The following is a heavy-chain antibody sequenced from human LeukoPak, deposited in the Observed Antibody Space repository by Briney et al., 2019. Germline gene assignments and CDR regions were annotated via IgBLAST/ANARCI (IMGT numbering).Heavy chain of an antibody. V-gene: IGHV3-21*01. CDR3: ARGCGYSGYDCGY. J-gene: IGHJ4*02. CDR1: GFTFSSYW. Sequence: GGSLRLSCAASGFTFSSYWMSWVRQAPGKGLEWVSSISSSSSYIYYADSVKGRFTISRDNAKNSLYLQMNSLRAEDTAVYYCARGCGYSGYDCGYWGQGTLVTVSS. D-gene: IGHD5-12*01. CDR2: ISSSSSYI.